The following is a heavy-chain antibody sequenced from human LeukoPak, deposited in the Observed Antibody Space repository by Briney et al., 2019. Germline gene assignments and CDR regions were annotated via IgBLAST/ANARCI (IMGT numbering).Heavy chain of an antibody. J-gene: IGHJ6*04. D-gene: IGHD3-10*01. CDR2: ISAYNGNT. Sequence: ASVKVSCKASGYTFTSYGISWVRQAPGQGLEWKGWISAYNGNTNYAQKLQGRVTMTTDTSTSTAYMELRSLRSDDTAVYYCARDHEFGETDNVYYGMDVWGKGTTVTVSS. CDR1: GYTFTSYG. CDR3: ARDHEFGETDNVYYGMDV. V-gene: IGHV1-18*01.